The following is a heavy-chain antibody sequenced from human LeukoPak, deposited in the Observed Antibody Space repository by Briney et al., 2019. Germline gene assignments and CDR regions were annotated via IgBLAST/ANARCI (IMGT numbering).Heavy chain of an antibody. V-gene: IGHV4-30-2*01. Sequence: PSETLSLTCTVSGGSISSGGYYWSWIRQPPGKGLEWIGYIYHSGSTYYNPSLKSRVTISVDRSKNQFSLKLSSVTAADTAVYYCARDSPEDVWGQGTTVTVSS. CDR1: GGSISSGGYY. J-gene: IGHJ6*02. CDR2: IYHSGST. CDR3: ARDSPEDV.